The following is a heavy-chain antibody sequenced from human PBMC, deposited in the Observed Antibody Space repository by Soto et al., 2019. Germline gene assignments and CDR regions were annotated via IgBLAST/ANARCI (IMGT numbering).Heavy chain of an antibody. CDR2: IHYSGST. Sequence: SETLSLTCTVSAASIGSYYCSCTRQPPGKGLEWIGYIHYSGSTNYNPSLKSRVTNSVDTSKNRCSRELSSVTAADTAVYYCARHLATGSTGGFDVWGQGTLVTVSS. D-gene: IGHD3-10*01. CDR3: ARHLATGSTGGFDV. V-gene: IGHV4-59*08. J-gene: IGHJ4*02. CDR1: AASIGSYY.